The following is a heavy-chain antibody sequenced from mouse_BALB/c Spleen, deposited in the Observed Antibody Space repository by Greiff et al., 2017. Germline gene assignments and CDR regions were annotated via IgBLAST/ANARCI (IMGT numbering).Heavy chain of an antibody. Sequence: EVQLQQSGAELVKPGASVKLSCTASGFNIKDTYMHWVKQRPEQGLEWIGRIDPANGNTKYDPKFQGKATITADTSSNTAYLQLSSLTSEDTAVYYCARGYDDGYAMDYWGQGTTVTVSS. CDR2: IDPANGNT. CDR3: ARGYDDGYAMDY. J-gene: IGHJ4*01. V-gene: IGHV14-3*02. CDR1: GFNIKDTY. D-gene: IGHD1-2*01.